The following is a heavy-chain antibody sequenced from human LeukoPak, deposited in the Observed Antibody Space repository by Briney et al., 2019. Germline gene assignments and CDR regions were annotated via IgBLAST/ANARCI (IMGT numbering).Heavy chain of an antibody. CDR2: ISGSGGRT. D-gene: IGHD2-2*02. J-gene: IGHJ6*02. Sequence: GGSLRLSCAASGFTFSSHVMSWVRQAPGKGLEWVSVISGSGGRTNYADSAKGRFTISRDNSKNTLYLQLNTLRAEDTAVYYCTRDRAKCTSISCDNLSAYYNYGMDVWGQGTTVTVSS. V-gene: IGHV3-23*01. CDR3: TRDRAKCTSISCDNLSAYYNYGMDV. CDR1: GFTFSSHV.